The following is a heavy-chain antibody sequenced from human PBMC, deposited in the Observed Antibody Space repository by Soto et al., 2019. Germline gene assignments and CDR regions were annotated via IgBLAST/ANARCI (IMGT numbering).Heavy chain of an antibody. CDR1: GGSISSYY. Sequence: QVQLQESGPGLVKPSETLSLTCTVSGGSISSYYWSWIRQPPGKGLEWIGYIYYSGSTNYNPSLKGRVTXSVXTAXNQFSLKLSSVTAADTAVYYCARDSSATGTTTNFDYWGQGTLVTVSS. CDR2: IYYSGST. J-gene: IGHJ4*02. V-gene: IGHV4-59*01. CDR3: ARDSSATGTTTNFDY. D-gene: IGHD1-1*01.